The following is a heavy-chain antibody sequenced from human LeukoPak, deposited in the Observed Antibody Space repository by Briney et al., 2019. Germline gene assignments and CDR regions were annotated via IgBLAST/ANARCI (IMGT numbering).Heavy chain of an antibody. J-gene: IGHJ6*02. D-gene: IGHD2/OR15-2a*01. CDR2: ISAYNGNT. V-gene: IGHV1-18*01. CDR3: FLLPQDYYYYGMDV. CDR1: GYTFTSYG. Sequence: GASVKVSCKASGYTFTSYGISWVRQAPGQGLEWMGWISAYNGNTNYAQTLQGRVTMTTDKSTSTAYMELRSLRSDDTAVYYCFLLPQDYYYYGMDVWGQGTTVTVSS.